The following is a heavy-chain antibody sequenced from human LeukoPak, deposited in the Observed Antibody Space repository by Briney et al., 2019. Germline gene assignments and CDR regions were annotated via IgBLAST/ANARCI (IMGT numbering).Heavy chain of an antibody. Sequence: GGSLRLSCAASGFTFSSYAMHWVRQAPGKGLEWVAVISYDGSNKYYADSVKGRFTISRDNSKNTLYLQMNSLRAEDTAVYYCAKDVEQWLVPTTYGMDVWGQGTTVTVSS. CDR2: ISYDGSNK. CDR1: GFTFSSYA. CDR3: AKDVEQWLVPTTYGMDV. V-gene: IGHV3-30*04. D-gene: IGHD6-19*01. J-gene: IGHJ6*02.